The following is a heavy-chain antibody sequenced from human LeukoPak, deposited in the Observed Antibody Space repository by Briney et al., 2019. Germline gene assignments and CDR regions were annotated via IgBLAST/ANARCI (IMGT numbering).Heavy chain of an antibody. CDR2: ISGSGAGT. CDR1: GFTFSSYA. Sequence: GGSLRLSCAASGFTFSSYAMNWVRQAPGKGLEWVSAISGSGAGTYYADSVKGRFTISRDNSKNTLYLQMNSLKAEDTAVYYCAKEVSRVTTFYFDYWGQGTLVTVSS. CDR3: AKEVSRVTTFYFDY. V-gene: IGHV3-23*01. D-gene: IGHD4-17*01. J-gene: IGHJ4*02.